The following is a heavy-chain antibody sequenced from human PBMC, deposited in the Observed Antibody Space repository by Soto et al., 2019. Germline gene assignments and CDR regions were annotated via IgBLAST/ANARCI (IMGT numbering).Heavy chain of an antibody. V-gene: IGHV3-20*04. D-gene: IGHD1-26*01. J-gene: IGHJ4*02. Sequence: EVQLVESGGGVLRPGGSLRLSCAASGFTFDDYGMSWARQAPGKGLEWVSGVNLNGGSTGYADSVKGRFTISRDNAQNSLYLQMNSPRAEDTAFYYCVRGASLNFDYWGQGTLVTVSS. CDR2: VNLNGGST. CDR3: VRGASLNFDY. CDR1: GFTFDDYG.